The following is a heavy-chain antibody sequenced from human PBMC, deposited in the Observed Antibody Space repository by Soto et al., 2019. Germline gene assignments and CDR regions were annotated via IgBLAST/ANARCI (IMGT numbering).Heavy chain of an antibody. V-gene: IGHV1-69*01. CDR1: LELFSRYP. CDR3: ARGAPPAKQVQWFDT. Sequence: VSCTTSLELFSRYPIIPVRDAPGHGHEWMGGIIPIFGTANYAQKFQGRVTITADESTSTAYMELSSLRSEDTAVYYCARGAPPAKQVQWFDTRRKGT. J-gene: IGHJ5*02. CDR2: IIPIFGTA.